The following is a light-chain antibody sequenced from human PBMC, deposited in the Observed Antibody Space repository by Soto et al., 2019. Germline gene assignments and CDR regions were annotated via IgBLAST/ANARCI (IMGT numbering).Light chain of an antibody. J-gene: IGKJ1*01. CDR2: VAS. Sequence: EIVLTQSPGTVSLSPGERATLSCRASQRVSSNWLAWYQQKPGQAPRLLISVASNRAAGTPDRFSGSGSGTDFTLTISRLEPEDFAVYYCQRYDGSSWTFGQGTKVEIK. CDR3: QRYDGSSWT. V-gene: IGKV3-20*01. CDR1: QRVSSNW.